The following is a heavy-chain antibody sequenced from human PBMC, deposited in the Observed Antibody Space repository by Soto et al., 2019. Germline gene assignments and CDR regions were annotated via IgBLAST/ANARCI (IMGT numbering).Heavy chain of an antibody. D-gene: IGHD4-17*01. CDR1: EFTFCRYS. Sequence: LRLSYAASEFTFCRYSLNFVRQAPGKGLEWVSYISSSSSTIFYADSVKGRFTISRDNAKNSLYLQMSSLRAEDTAVYYCARAQYGDYILDVWGKGATVTVSS. V-gene: IGHV3-48*01. J-gene: IGHJ6*04. CDR2: ISSSSSTI. CDR3: ARAQYGDYILDV.